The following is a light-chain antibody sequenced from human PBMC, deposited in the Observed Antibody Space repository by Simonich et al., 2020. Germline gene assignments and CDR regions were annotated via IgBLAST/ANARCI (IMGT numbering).Light chain of an antibody. CDR1: QGISSA. CDR2: DAS. J-gene: IGKJ2*01. CDR3: QQYNSYSMYT. V-gene: IGKV1-13*02. Sequence: AIQLTQSPSSLSASVGDRVTITCRASQGISSALAWYQQKPGKAPKLLIDDASSLESGVPSRFSGSGSGTDFTLTISSLQPEDFATYYCQQYNSYSMYTFGQGTKLEIK.